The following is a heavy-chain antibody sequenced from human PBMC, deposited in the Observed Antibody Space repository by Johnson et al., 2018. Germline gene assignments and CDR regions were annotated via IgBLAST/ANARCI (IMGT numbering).Heavy chain of an antibody. V-gene: IGHV3-33*06. D-gene: IGHD1-26*01. CDR2: IWYDGSNK. CDR1: GFTFSSYG. J-gene: IGHJ1*01. Sequence: QVQLVESGGGVVQPGRTLGLSCAASGFTFSSYGLHWVRRAPGKGLEWVAVIWYDGSNKYYADSVKCRCTISRDNSKNPLYLQIHSLRAEETAVYYCAKEGVMEWEYYGPFQYWGPGTLVTVSA. CDR3: AKEGVMEWEYYGPFQY.